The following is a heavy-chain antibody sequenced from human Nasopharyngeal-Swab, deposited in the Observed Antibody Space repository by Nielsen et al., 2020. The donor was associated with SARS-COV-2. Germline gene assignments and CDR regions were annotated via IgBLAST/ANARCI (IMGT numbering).Heavy chain of an antibody. D-gene: IGHD4-17*01. Sequence: GESLKISCAASGFTLSSYGMHWVRQAPGKGLEWVAVIWYDGSNKYYADSVKGRFTISRDNSKNTLYLQMNSLRAEDTAVYYCARELLGLYGMDVWGQGTTVTVSS. J-gene: IGHJ6*02. CDR3: ARELLGLYGMDV. V-gene: IGHV3-33*01. CDR1: GFTLSSYG. CDR2: IWYDGSNK.